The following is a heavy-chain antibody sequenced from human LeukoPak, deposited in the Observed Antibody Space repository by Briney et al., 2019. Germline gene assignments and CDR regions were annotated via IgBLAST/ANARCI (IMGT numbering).Heavy chain of an antibody. D-gene: IGHD3-22*01. V-gene: IGHV3-9*01. CDR2: ISWNSGSI. Sequence: GGSLRLFCAASGFTFDDYAMHWVRQAPGKGLEWVSGISWNSGSIGYADSVKGRFTISRDNAKNSLYLQMNSLRAEDTALYYCAKEVIVGNFDYWGQGTLVTVSS. J-gene: IGHJ4*02. CDR1: GFTFDDYA. CDR3: AKEVIVGNFDY.